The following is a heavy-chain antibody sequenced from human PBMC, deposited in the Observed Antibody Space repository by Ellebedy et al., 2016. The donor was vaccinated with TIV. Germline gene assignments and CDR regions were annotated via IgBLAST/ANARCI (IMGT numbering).Heavy chain of an antibody. J-gene: IGHJ4*02. V-gene: IGHV1-8*01. CDR1: GYTFGSFD. D-gene: IGHD2/OR15-2a*01. CDR3: ARARRTLLWADN. Sequence: AASVKVSCKTSGYTFGSFDIIWVRQATGQGVEWMGWMNPNSANTGLAEKCRYRVTLTGDTSTDTAYMELNGLRSEDTAVYYCARARRTLLWADNWGQGTLLTVSS. CDR2: MNPNSANT.